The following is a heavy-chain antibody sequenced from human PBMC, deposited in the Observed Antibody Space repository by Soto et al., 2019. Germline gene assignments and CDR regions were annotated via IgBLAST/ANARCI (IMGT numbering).Heavy chain of an antibody. CDR3: ARDRSGNWFDP. J-gene: IGHJ5*02. V-gene: IGHV4-30-4*08. CDR1: GDFIRNGDYY. CDR2: IYYSGNT. D-gene: IGHD3-10*01. Sequence: SETLSLTCTVTGDFIRNGDYYWTWVRQSPGKGLEWIGYIYYSGNTYYNPSLKSRVAMSIDTSKSQFSLRLTSVTAADTAVYYCARDRSGNWFDPWGQGIQVTVSS.